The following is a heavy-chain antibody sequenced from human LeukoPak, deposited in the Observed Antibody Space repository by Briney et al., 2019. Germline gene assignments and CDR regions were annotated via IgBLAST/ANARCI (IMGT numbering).Heavy chain of an antibody. D-gene: IGHD5-12*01. Sequence: SETLSPTCTVSGGSISSGGHYWNWFRQHPGKGLEWIGYIYYSGNTFYNPSLKSRVSISVDTSKNQFSLKLSSVTAADTAAYYCASSEATTTPPPYGMGVWGQGTKVTVS. CDR3: ASSEATTTPPPYGMGV. CDR1: GGSISSGGHY. J-gene: IGHJ6*02. CDR2: IYYSGNT. V-gene: IGHV4-31*03.